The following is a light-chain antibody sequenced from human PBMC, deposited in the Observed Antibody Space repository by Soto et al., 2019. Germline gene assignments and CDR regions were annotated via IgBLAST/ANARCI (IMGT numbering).Light chain of an antibody. J-gene: IGLJ1*01. Sequence: QSVLTQPASLSGSPGQSITISCPGTSSDVCGYNYVSWYQQHPGKAPKLLIYDVSNRPSGVSNRFPGSKSGNTASLTTSGLQAEDEADYYCSSYTSSSTLEGVFGTGTKVTVL. CDR1: SSDVCGYNY. CDR2: DVS. V-gene: IGLV2-14*01. CDR3: SSYTSSSTLEGV.